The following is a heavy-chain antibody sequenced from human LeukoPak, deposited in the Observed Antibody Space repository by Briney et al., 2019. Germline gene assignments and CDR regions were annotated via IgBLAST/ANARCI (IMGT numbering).Heavy chain of an antibody. CDR1: GFTFDDYA. D-gene: IGHD4-23*01. CDR2: ISYDGSNK. V-gene: IGHV3-30*18. CDR3: AKDAGGNSYFDY. J-gene: IGHJ4*02. Sequence: GGSLRLSCAASGFTFDDYAMHWVRQAPGKGLEWVAVISYDGSNKYYADSVKGRFTISRDKSRNTLYLQMNSLRAEDTAVYYCAKDAGGNSYFDYWGQGTLVTVSS.